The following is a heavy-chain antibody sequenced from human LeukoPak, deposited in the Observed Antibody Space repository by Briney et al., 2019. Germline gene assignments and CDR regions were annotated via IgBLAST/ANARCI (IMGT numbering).Heavy chain of an antibody. CDR1: GGSISSYY. CDR2: IYYSGST. J-gene: IGHJ3*02. Sequence: SETLSLTCTVSGGSISSYYWSWIRQPPGKGLEWIGYIYYSGSTNYNPSLKSRVTISVDTSKNQFSLKLSSVTAADTAVYYCARRQSVYYYDSSGYNAFDIWGQGTMVTVS. D-gene: IGHD3-22*01. V-gene: IGHV4-59*01. CDR3: ARRQSVYYYDSSGYNAFDI.